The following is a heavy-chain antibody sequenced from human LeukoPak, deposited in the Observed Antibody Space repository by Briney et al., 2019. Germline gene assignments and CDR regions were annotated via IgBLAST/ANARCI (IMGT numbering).Heavy chain of an antibody. CDR1: GFTFSIYA. D-gene: IGHD2-8*02. CDR3: ARVDSTGWDDAFDY. Sequence: GGSLRLSCAASGFTFSIYAMHWVRPAAGKGLEYVSAISDEGGSTYYANSVKGRFTLSRDNSKNTLFLQMDSLRADDMAVYYCARVDSTGWDDAFDYWGQGTLVTVSS. J-gene: IGHJ4*02. CDR2: ISDEGGST. V-gene: IGHV3-64*01.